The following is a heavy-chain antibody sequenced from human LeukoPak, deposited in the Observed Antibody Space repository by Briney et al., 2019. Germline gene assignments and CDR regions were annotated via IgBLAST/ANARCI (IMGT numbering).Heavy chain of an antibody. V-gene: IGHV3-23*01. J-gene: IGHJ5*02. CDR1: GFIFSRYA. CDR2: ISKNTVDT. D-gene: IGHD3-9*01. Sequence: GGSLRLSCTGPGFIFSRYAVSWVRQAPGKGLEWVSAISKNTVDTYYADSVKGRLTISRDSSKNTVYPQMNSLRAEDTAVYYCVRDMEPLRYFDTWGQGTLVTVSS. CDR3: VRDMEPLRYFDT.